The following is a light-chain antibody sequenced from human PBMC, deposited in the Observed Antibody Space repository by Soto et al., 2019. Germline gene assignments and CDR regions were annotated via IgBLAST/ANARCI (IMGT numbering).Light chain of an antibody. J-gene: IGLJ1*01. CDR3: SSYGTSNTRQIV. V-gene: IGLV2-14*03. CDR2: DVS. CDR1: SSDVGGYNY. Sequence: QSVLTQPASVSGSPGQSITISCTGTSSDVGGYNYVSWYQHHPGKAPKLMIFDVSNRPSGVSNRFSGSKSGNTASLTISGLQPEDEADYYCSSYGTSNTRQIVFGTGTKVTVL.